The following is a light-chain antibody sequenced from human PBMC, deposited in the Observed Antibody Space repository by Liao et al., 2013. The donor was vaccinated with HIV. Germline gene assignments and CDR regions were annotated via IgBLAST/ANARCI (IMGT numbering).Light chain of an antibody. CDR3: QVWARNRDHSYV. Sequence: SYELTQPPSVSVAPGKTARITCGGNNIGSKSVHWYQQRPGQAPVLVISHDTDRPSGIPARFSASNSGNTATLTISRVEAGDEADYFCQVWARNRDHSYVFGSGTRVTVL. CDR1: NIGSKS. V-gene: IGLV3-21*04. J-gene: IGLJ1*01. CDR2: HDT.